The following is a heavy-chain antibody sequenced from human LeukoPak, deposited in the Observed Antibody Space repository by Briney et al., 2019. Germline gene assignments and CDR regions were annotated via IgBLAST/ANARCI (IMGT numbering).Heavy chain of an antibody. CDR3: ARLSGRDYYYYGMDV. Sequence: ASVKVSCKASGGTFSSYAISWVRQAPGQGLEWMGIINPSGGSTSYAQKFQGRVTMTRDTSTSTVYMELSSLRSEDTAVYYCARLSGRDYYYYGMDVWGQGTTVTVSS. CDR2: INPSGGST. V-gene: IGHV1-46*01. CDR1: GGTFSSYA. J-gene: IGHJ6*02.